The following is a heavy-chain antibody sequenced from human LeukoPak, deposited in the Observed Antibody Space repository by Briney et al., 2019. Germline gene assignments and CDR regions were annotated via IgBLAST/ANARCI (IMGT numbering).Heavy chain of an antibody. D-gene: IGHD3-3*01. CDR1: GGSISSGSYY. J-gene: IGHJ6*03. CDR3: ARAADGYYLRLYYYYYYMDV. V-gene: IGHV4-61*02. CDR2: IYTSGST. Sequence: SETLSLTCTVSGGSISSGSYYWSWIRQPAGKGLEWIGRIYTSGSTNYNPSLKSRVTISVDTSKNQFSLKLSSVTAADTAVYYCARAADGYYLRLYYYYYYMDVWGKGTTVTVSS.